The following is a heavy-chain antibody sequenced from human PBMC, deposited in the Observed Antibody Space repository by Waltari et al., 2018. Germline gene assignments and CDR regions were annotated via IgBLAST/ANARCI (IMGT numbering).Heavy chain of an antibody. J-gene: IGHJ6*03. D-gene: IGHD3-3*01. CDR3: ARVHYYDFWSGYDYYYMDV. V-gene: IGHV1-69*05. CDR2: IIPIFGTA. Sequence: QVQLVQSGAEVKKPGSSVKVSCKASGVTFSSYAISWVRQAPGQVHEWMGGIIPIFGTANYAQKFQGRVTITTDESTSTAYMELSSLRSEDTAVYYCARVHYYDFWSGYDYYYMDVWGKGTTVTVSS. CDR1: GVTFSSYA.